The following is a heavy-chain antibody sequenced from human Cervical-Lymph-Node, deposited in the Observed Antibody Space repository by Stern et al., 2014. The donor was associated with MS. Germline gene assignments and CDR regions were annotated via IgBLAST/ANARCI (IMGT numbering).Heavy chain of an antibody. CDR1: GYTLTNYP. CDR2: INTNTGNS. D-gene: IGHD5-18*01. J-gene: IGHJ4*02. Sequence: VQLLQSGSELKKPGASVKVSCKASGYTLTNYPMNWVRQAPGQGLEWMGWINTNTGNSTYAQGFTGRFVCSLDTSVSTAYLQISSLKAEDTAVYYCARDFVDTAMITRSDYLDCWGQGTLVTVSS. CDR3: ARDFVDTAMITRSDYLDC. V-gene: IGHV7-4-1*02.